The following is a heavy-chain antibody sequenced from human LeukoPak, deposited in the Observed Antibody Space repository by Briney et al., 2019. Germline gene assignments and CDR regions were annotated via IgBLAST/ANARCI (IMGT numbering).Heavy chain of an antibody. CDR2: IRGSGADK. CDR3: AKISWDGRGTFD. Sequence: GGSLRLYCAASGFSVSTYSMSWVRQAPGKGLEWVSSIRGSGADKYYADSVKGRFSISRDNSQDTLSLQMNSLRAEDTAVYYCAKISWDGRGTFDWGRGTLVTVSS. J-gene: IGHJ4*02. V-gene: IGHV3-23*01. D-gene: IGHD1/OR15-1a*01. CDR1: GFSVSTYS.